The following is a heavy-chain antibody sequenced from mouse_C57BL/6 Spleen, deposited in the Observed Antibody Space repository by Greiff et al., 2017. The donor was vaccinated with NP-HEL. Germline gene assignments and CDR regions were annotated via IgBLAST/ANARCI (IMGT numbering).Heavy chain of an antibody. CDR3: ARRPTYYSSYYYAMDY. CDR1: GYTFTSYW. CDR2: IDPSDRYT. D-gene: IGHD2-5*01. J-gene: IGHJ4*01. Sequence: QVQLQQPGAELVMPGASVKLSCKASGYTFTSYWMHWVKQRPGQGLEWIGEIDPSDRYTNYNQKFKGKSTLTVDKSSSTAYMQLSSLTSEDSAVYYCARRPTYYSSYYYAMDYWGQGTSVTVSS. V-gene: IGHV1-69*01.